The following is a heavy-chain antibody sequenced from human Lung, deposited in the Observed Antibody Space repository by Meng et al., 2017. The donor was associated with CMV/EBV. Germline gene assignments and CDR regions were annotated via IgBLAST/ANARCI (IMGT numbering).Heavy chain of an antibody. CDR1: GFAFSYYW. CDR2: IDSQESSM. D-gene: IGHD3-22*01. V-gene: IGHV3-74*03. Sequence: VGAGGGSVQPVGSLRLSCDASGFAFSYYWMHWVRQVPGKAPVWVSRIDSQESSMTYADSVKGRFTVSRDNGKNTLYLQMNSLRIEDTAVYYCVREGGQWFYWGQGTLVTVSS. J-gene: IGHJ4*02. CDR3: VREGGQWFY.